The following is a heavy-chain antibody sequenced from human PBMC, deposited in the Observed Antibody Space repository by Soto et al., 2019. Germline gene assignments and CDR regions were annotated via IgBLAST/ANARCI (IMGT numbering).Heavy chain of an antibody. J-gene: IGHJ3*02. CDR3: ARVGSYELGDAFDI. D-gene: IGHD1-26*01. CDR2: IYYSGST. V-gene: IGHV4-31*03. CDR1: GGPISSGGYY. Sequence: KTSETLSLTCTVSGGPISSGGYYWSWIRQHPGKGLEWIGYIYYSGSTYYNPSLKSRVTISVDTSKNQFSLKLSSVTAADTAVYYCARVGSYELGDAFDIWGQGTMVTVSS.